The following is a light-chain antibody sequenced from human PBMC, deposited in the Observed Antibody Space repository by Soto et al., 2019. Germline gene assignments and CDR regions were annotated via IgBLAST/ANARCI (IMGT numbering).Light chain of an antibody. CDR1: SSNIGTNY. CDR2: RNN. J-gene: IGLJ2*01. V-gene: IGLV1-47*01. Sequence: QSVLTQPPSASGTPGERVTISCSGSSSNIGTNYVYWYQHLPGTAPKLLIYRNNQRPSGVPDRFSGSKSDTSASLTISGLRSEDEADYYCATWDGNLSGVFGGGTKVTVL. CDR3: ATWDGNLSGV.